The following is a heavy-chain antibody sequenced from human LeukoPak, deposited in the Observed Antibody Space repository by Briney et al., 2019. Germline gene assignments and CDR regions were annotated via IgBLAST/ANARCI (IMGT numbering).Heavy chain of an antibody. V-gene: IGHV3-23*01. D-gene: IGHD2-15*01. Sequence: GGSLRLSCAACGFTFRSSAMSWVRQAPGKGLEWVSAISNNGGYTYYADSVQGRFTISRDNSKSTLCLQMNSLRAEDTAVYYCAKQLGYCSDGSCYFPYWGQGTLVTVSS. CDR1: GFTFRSSA. CDR2: ISNNGGYT. J-gene: IGHJ4*02. CDR3: AKQLGYCSDGSCYFPY.